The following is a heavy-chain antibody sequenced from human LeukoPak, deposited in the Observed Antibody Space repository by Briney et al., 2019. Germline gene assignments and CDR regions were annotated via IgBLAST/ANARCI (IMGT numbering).Heavy chain of an antibody. J-gene: IGHJ4*02. CDR3: ARESSPYYYDSSGSQY. V-gene: IGHV1-69*05. D-gene: IGHD3-22*01. CDR2: IIPIFGTA. Sequence: ASVKVSCKASGGTFSSYAISWVRQAPGQGLEWMGGIIPIFGTANYAQKFQGRVTITTDESTSTAYMELSSLTSEDTAVYYCARESSPYYYDSSGSQYWGQGTLVTVSS. CDR1: GGTFSSYA.